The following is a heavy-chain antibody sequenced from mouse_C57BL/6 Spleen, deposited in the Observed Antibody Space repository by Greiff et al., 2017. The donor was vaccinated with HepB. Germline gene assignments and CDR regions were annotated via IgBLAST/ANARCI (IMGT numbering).Heavy chain of an antibody. CDR3: ARGDYSNLWFAY. J-gene: IGHJ3*01. CDR2: IDPSDSYT. Sequence: QVQLQQPGAELVKPGASVKLSCKASGYTFTSYWMQWVKQRPGQGLEWIGEIDPSDSYTNYNQKFKGKATLTVDTSSSTAYMQLSSLTSEDSAVYYCARGDYSNLWFAYWGQGTLVTVSA. CDR1: GYTFTSYW. V-gene: IGHV1-50*01. D-gene: IGHD2-5*01.